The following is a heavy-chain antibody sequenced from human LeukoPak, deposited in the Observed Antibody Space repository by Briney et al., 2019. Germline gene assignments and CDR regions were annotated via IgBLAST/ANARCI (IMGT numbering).Heavy chain of an antibody. Sequence: SETLSLTCTVSGDSISSGGYYCCWVRQHPGKGLEWIGYIYYSGSAYCNPSLKSRVTISVDTSKNQFSLKLSSVTAADTAVYYCAIQKGYSSGWHFDYWGQGTLVTVSS. V-gene: IGHV4-39*01. CDR2: IYYSGSA. CDR3: AIQKGYSSGWHFDY. D-gene: IGHD6-19*01. J-gene: IGHJ4*02. CDR1: GDSISSGGYY.